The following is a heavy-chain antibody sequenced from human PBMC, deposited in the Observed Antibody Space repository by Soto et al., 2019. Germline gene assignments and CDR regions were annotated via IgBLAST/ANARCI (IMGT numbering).Heavy chain of an antibody. CDR1: GYTFTGYY. J-gene: IGHJ4*02. CDR2: MRPNSGGA. Sequence: QVQLVQSGAEVKKPGASVKVSCKASGYTFTGYYLHWIRQAPGQGLEWMGWMRPNSGGANYAQKFQGRVSMTRDTSISTFFMELSRLRSDDTAVYYCARDPHEGGYDYWGQGTLVTVSS. D-gene: IGHD3-16*01. CDR3: ARDPHEGGYDY. V-gene: IGHV1-2*02.